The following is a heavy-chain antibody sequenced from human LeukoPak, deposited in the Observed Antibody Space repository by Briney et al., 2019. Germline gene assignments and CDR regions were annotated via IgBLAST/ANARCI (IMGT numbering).Heavy chain of an antibody. D-gene: IGHD3-22*01. CDR1: GYTFTSYG. V-gene: IGHV1-18*01. J-gene: IGHJ4*02. CDR2: ISAYNGNT. CDR3: ARDRGIVVEIDY. Sequence: GASVKVSCKASGYTFTSYGISWVRQAPGQGLEWMGWISAYNGNTNYAQKLQGRVTMTTDTSTSTAHMELRSLRSDDTAVYYCARDRGIVVEIDYWGQGTLVTVSS.